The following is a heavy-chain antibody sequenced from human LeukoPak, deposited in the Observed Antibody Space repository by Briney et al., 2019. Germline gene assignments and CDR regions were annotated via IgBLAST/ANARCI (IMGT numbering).Heavy chain of an antibody. D-gene: IGHD4-23*01. CDR3: ARGDGGNSYGMDV. CDR2: ISSTGTYI. Sequence: GGSLRLSCAASGFTFSGYTMTWVRQAPGKGLEWVSSISSTGTYIYYAASQKGRFTISRDNAKNSLFLQMDSLRAEDTAVYYCARGDGGNSYGMDVWGQGTTVTVSS. CDR1: GFTFSGYT. V-gene: IGHV3-21*01. J-gene: IGHJ6*02.